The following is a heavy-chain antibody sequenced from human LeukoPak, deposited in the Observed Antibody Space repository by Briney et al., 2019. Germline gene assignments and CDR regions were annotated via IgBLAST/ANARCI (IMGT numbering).Heavy chain of an antibody. V-gene: IGHV3-21*01. CDR1: GFTFSTYA. CDR2: ISSSSGYI. J-gene: IGHJ4*02. Sequence: GGSLRLSCAASGFTFSTYAMSWVRQAPGKGLEWVSSISSSSGYIYYADSVKGRFTISRDNAKNSLYLQMNSLRAEDTAVYYCARSRTGTSDYWGQGTLVTVSS. D-gene: IGHD1-1*01. CDR3: ARSRTGTSDY.